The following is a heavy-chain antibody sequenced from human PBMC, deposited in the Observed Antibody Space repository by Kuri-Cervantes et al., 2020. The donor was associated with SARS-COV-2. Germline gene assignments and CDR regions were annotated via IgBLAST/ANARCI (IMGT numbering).Heavy chain of an antibody. Sequence: SETLSLTCTVSGGSISSGGYYWSWIRQHPGEGLEWIGYIYYSGSTYYNPSLKSRVTMSVDTSRNQVSLKLSSVTAADTAVYHCARDYPAYYYYYMDVWGKGTTVTVS. CDR1: GGSISSGGYY. CDR3: ARDYPAYYYYYMDV. V-gene: IGHV4-31*03. CDR2: IYYSGST. J-gene: IGHJ6*03.